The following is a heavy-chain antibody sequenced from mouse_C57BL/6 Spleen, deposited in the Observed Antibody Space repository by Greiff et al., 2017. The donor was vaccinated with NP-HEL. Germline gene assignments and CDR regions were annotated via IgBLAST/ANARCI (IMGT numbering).Heavy chain of an antibody. CDR3: ARYGVVGYYAMDY. V-gene: IGHV1-69*01. CDR2: IDPSDSYT. CDR1: GYTFTSYW. Sequence: VQLQQPGAELVMPGASVKLSCKASGYTFTSYWMHWVKQRPGQGLEWIGEIDPSDSYTNYNQKFKGKSTLTVDKSSSTAYMQLSSLTSEDSAVYYCARYGVVGYYAMDYWGQGTSVTVSS. J-gene: IGHJ4*01. D-gene: IGHD1-1*01.